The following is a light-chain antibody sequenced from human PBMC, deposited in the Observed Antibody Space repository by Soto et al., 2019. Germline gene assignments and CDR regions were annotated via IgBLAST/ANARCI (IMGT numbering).Light chain of an antibody. Sequence: QSALTQPASVSGSPGQSITISCTGTSSDIGTYDYVSWYQHHPGKAPKLMIYEVTNRPSGVSDRFSGSKSGKTASLTISGLQAEDEAAYYCSSYTTTTTPLVFGGGTKLTVL. V-gene: IGLV2-14*01. CDR3: SSYTTTTTPLV. J-gene: IGLJ2*01. CDR2: EVT. CDR1: SSDIGTYDY.